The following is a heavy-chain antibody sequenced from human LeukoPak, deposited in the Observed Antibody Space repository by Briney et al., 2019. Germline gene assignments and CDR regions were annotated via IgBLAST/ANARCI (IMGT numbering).Heavy chain of an antibody. CDR1: GXTFSSYG. CDR2: IWFDGSNK. V-gene: IGHV3-33*06. J-gene: IGHJ6*02. CDR3: AKAVAATGHCYFGMDV. Sequence: GGSLRLSCTASGXTFSSYGVHWVRQAPGKGLEWVAVIWFDGSNKYYADSVKGRLTISRDNSKSTLYLQMNSLRAEDTAVYYCAKAVAATGHCYFGMDVWGQGTTVTVSS. D-gene: IGHD6-19*01.